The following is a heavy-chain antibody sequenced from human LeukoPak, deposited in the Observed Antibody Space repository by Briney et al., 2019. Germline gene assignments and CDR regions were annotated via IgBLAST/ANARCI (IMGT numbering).Heavy chain of an antibody. V-gene: IGHV3-74*01. Sequence: HPGGSLRLSCAASGLTFSSYWMHWVRQAPGKGLVWVSRINSDGSSTSYADSVKGRFTISRDNAKNTLYLQMNSLRAEDTAVYYCARVDNSYYDFWSGYYLDYWGQGTLVTVSS. CDR3: ARVDNSYYDFWSGYYLDY. D-gene: IGHD3-3*01. CDR1: GLTFSSYW. CDR2: INSDGSST. J-gene: IGHJ4*02.